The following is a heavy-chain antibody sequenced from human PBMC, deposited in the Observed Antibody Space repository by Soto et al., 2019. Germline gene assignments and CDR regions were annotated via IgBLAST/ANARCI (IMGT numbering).Heavy chain of an antibody. V-gene: IGHV3-66*04. Sequence: EVQLVESGGGLVQPGGSRSPPGAAPGAPVGGNNRTGFAKPQGKGLEWSSFIYSGGSTYYADSVKARFTISRDNSKNTLYLQMNSLRAEDTAVYYCARHGYNYGGGYFDYWGQGTLVTVSS. D-gene: IGHD5-18*01. J-gene: IGHJ4*02. CDR2: IYSGGST. CDR3: ARHGYNYGGGYFDY. CDR1: GAPVGGNN.